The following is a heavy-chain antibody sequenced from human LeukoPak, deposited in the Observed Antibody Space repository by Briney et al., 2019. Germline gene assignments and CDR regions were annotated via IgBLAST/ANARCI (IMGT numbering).Heavy chain of an antibody. CDR3: AHSMFGYSSGWLDWYFDL. Sequence: SGPTLVKPTQTLTLTCTFSAFSLSTSGVGVGWIRQTPGKALEWLALIYWNDDKRYSPSLKSRLTITKDTSKNQVVLTMTNMDPVDTATYYCAHSMFGYSSGWLDWYFDLWGRGALVTVSS. CDR1: AFSLSTSGVG. D-gene: IGHD6-19*01. J-gene: IGHJ2*01. CDR2: IYWNDDK. V-gene: IGHV2-5*01.